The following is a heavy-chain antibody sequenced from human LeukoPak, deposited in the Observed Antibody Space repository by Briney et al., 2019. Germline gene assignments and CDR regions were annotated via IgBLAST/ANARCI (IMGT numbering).Heavy chain of an antibody. CDR3: ARERGDVRGYSDY. CDR2: ISSSSYYI. Sequence: ETLSLTCTVSGGSISSSSYYWGWVRQAPGKGLEWVSSISSSSYYIYYADSVKGRFTISRDNAKNSLYLQMNSLRAEDTAMYYCARERGDVRGYSDYWGQGTLVTVSS. D-gene: IGHD3-10*01. CDR1: GGSISSSSYY. J-gene: IGHJ4*02. V-gene: IGHV3-21*01.